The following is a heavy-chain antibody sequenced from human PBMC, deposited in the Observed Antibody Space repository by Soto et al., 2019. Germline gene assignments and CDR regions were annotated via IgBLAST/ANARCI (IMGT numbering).Heavy chain of an antibody. Sequence: QVQLVESGGGVVQPGRSLRLSCAASGFTFSSYAMHWVRQAPGKGLEWVAVISYDGSNKYYADSVKGRFTISRDNSKNTLYLQMNSLRAEDTAVYYCARSLPPSIVGARSFGYWGQGTLVTVSS. J-gene: IGHJ4*02. CDR3: ARSLPPSIVGARSFGY. CDR1: GFTFSSYA. CDR2: ISYDGSNK. V-gene: IGHV3-30-3*01. D-gene: IGHD1-26*01.